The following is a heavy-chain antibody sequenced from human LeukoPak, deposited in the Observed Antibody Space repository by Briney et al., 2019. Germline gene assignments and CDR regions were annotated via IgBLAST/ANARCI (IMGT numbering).Heavy chain of an antibody. CDR3: ASEWEPSDAFDI. CDR2: IYTSGST. V-gene: IGHV4-4*07. Sequence: SETLSLTCTVSGGSISSYYWSWIRQPAGKGLEWIGRIYTSGSTNYNPSLMSRVTMSVDTSKNQFSLKLSSVTAADTAVYYCASEWEPSDAFDIWGQGTMVTVSS. D-gene: IGHD1-26*01. CDR1: GGSISSYY. J-gene: IGHJ3*02.